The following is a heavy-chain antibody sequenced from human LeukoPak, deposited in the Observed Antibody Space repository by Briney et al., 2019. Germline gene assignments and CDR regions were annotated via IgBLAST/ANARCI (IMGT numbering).Heavy chain of an antibody. D-gene: IGHD3-3*01. CDR2: INTDGSST. Sequence: GGSLRLSCAASGFTFSSYWMHWVRQAPGKGLVWVSRINTDGSSTSYADSVKGRFTISRDNAKNTLYLQMNSLRAEDTAVYYCASMPLRFLEWPQGDYWGQGTLVTVSS. V-gene: IGHV3-74*01. CDR3: ASMPLRFLEWPQGDY. CDR1: GFTFSSYW. J-gene: IGHJ4*02.